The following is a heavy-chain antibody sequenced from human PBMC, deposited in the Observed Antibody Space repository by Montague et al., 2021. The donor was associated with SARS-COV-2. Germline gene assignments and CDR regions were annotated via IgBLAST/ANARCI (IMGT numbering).Heavy chain of an antibody. V-gene: IGHV4-61*02. CDR2: IYTSGST. CDR1: GDSIRSGTYY. D-gene: IGHD5-18*01. CDR3: ARGGGYSYGALDY. J-gene: IGHJ4*02. Sequence: TLSLTCTVSGDSIRSGTYYWNWVRQPAGKGLEWIGRIYTSGSTNYNPSLKSRVTMSVDTSKNQFSLRLNSVTAADTAVYYCARGGGYSYGALDYWGQGTLVTVSS.